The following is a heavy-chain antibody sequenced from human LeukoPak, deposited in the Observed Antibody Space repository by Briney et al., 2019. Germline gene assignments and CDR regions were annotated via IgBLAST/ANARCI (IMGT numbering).Heavy chain of an antibody. CDR2: INHSGST. J-gene: IGHJ6*03. CDR1: GVSISSSYSY. V-gene: IGHV4-39*01. CDR3: ARQVGRVTQIYYMDV. Sequence: SETLSLTCTVSGVSISSSYSYWGWIRQPPGKGLEWIGEINHSGSTNYNPSLKSRVTISVDTSKNQFSLKLSSVTAADTAVYYCARQVGRVTQIYYMDVWGKGTTVTVSS. D-gene: IGHD2-21*02.